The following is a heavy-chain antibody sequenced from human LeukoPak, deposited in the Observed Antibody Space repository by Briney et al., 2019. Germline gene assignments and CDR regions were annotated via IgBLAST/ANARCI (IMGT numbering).Heavy chain of an antibody. CDR2: IKQDGSVI. CDR1: GFTFSSYW. J-gene: IGHJ4*02. CDR3: ASDGHSTGSFDY. V-gene: IGHV3-7*05. Sequence: AGGSLRLSRAASGFTFSSYWMNWVRQAPGKGLEWVANIKQDGSVIYYVDSVKGRFTISRDNAKNSLYLQMNTLRAEDTAVYYCASDGHSTGSFDYWGQGTLVTVSS. D-gene: IGHD6-19*01.